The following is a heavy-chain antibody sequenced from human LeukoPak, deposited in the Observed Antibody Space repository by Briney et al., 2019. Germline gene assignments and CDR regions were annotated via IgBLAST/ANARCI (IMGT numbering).Heavy chain of an antibody. CDR3: ATHSPDSSGYHY. V-gene: IGHV1-18*01. D-gene: IGHD3-22*01. J-gene: IGHJ4*02. CDR2: ISAYNGNT. CDR1: GYTFTSYG. Sequence: ASVKVSCKASGYTFTSYGISWVRQAPGQGLEWMGWISAYNGNTNYAQKLQGRVTMTEDTSTDTAYMELSSLRSEDTAVYYCATHSPDSSGYHYWGQGTLVTVSS.